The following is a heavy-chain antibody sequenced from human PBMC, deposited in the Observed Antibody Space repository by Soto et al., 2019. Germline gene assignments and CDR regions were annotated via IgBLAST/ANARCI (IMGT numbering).Heavy chain of an antibody. Sequence: QVQLVESGGGVVQPGRSLRLSCAASGFTFSSFAMHWVRQAPGKGLEWVAVISYDGNNKYYADSVKGRFTISRDNSKNTLYLQMYSLRAEDTAVYYCARDRGYSYHSYYFDYWGQGTLVTVSS. J-gene: IGHJ4*02. CDR3: ARDRGYSYHSYYFDY. V-gene: IGHV3-30-3*01. CDR1: GFTFSSFA. D-gene: IGHD5-18*01. CDR2: ISYDGNNK.